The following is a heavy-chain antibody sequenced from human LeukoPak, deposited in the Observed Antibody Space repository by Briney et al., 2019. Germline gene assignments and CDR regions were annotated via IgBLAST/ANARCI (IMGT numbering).Heavy chain of an antibody. D-gene: IGHD3-10*01. Sequence: GGSLRLSCAASGFTFNTYAMSWVRHAPGKGLGWVSGIRSSGDTTYYADSVKGRFTISRDNSKNTLYLQMNSLRPEDTAVYYCAKEVRESAWFYFDYWGQGTLVTVSS. CDR1: GFTFNTYA. CDR2: IRSSGDTT. J-gene: IGHJ4*02. CDR3: AKEVRESAWFYFDY. V-gene: IGHV3-23*01.